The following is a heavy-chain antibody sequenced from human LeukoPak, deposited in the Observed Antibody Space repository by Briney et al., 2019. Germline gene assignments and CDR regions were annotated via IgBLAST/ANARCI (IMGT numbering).Heavy chain of an antibody. J-gene: IGHJ3*02. D-gene: IGHD3-22*01. CDR1: GYSFTSYW. Sequence: GESLKISCKGSGYSFTSYWIGWVRQMPGKGLEWMGIIYPGDSATRYSPSFQGQVTISADKSISTAYLQWSSLKASDTAMYYCARHASITYYYDSSGYLANAFDIWGQGTMVTVSS. CDR3: ARHASITYYYDSSGYLANAFDI. V-gene: IGHV5-51*01. CDR2: IYPGDSAT.